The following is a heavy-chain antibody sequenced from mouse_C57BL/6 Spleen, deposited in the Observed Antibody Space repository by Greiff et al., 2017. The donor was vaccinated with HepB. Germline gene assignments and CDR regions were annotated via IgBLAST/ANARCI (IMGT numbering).Heavy chain of an antibody. D-gene: IGHD1-1*01. J-gene: IGHJ1*03. CDR1: GYSITSGYY. CDR3: ARAPLGSSFSYWYFDV. CDR2: ISYDGSN. Sequence: EVQLQQSGPGLVKPSQSLSLTCSVTGYSITSGYYWNWIRQFPGNKLEWMGYISYDGSNNYNPSLKNRISITRDTSKNQFFLKLNSVTTEDTATYYCARAPLGSSFSYWYFDVWGTGTTVTVSS. V-gene: IGHV3-6*01.